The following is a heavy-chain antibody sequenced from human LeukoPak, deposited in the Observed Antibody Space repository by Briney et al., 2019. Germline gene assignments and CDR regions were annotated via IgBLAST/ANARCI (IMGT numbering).Heavy chain of an antibody. J-gene: IGHJ5*02. V-gene: IGHV1-2*02. CDR3: ARADYVNQDDPKNWFDP. CDR1: GYTFTGYY. D-gene: IGHD4-17*01. Sequence: ASVRVSCKASGYTFTGYYMHWVRQAPGQGLEWMEWINPNSGGTNYAQKFQGRVTMTRDTSISTAYMELSRLRSDDTAVYYCARADYVNQDDPKNWFDPWGQGTLVTVSS. CDR2: INPNSGGT.